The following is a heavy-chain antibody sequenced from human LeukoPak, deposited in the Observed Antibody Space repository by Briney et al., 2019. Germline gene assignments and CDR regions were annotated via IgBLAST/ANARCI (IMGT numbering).Heavy chain of an antibody. CDR3: ARGPGSPDRYMDV. Sequence: GASVKVSCKVSGYTFTSYDVNGVRQATGQGREWRGWMNPNSGNTGYAQKFKGRVSMTRNTSISTAYMELSSLRSEDTAAYYCARGPGSPDRYMDVWGQGTTVTVSS. J-gene: IGHJ6*03. CDR2: MNPNSGNT. V-gene: IGHV1-8*01. CDR1: GYTFTSYD. D-gene: IGHD1-14*01.